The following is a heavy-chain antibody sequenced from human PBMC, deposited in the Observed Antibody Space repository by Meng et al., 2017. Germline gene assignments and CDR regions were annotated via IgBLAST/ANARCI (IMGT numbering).Heavy chain of an antibody. D-gene: IGHD3-10*01. J-gene: IGHJ6*02. CDR2: ISSSGSTI. Sequence: GESLKISCAASGFTFSDYYMSWIRQAPGKGLEWVSYISSSGSTIYYADSVKGRFTISRDNAKNSLYLQMNSLRAEDTAVYYCAREYYYGSGSYYIYYYYYGMDVWGQGTTVTVSS. V-gene: IGHV3-11*04. CDR1: GFTFSDYY. CDR3: AREYYYGSGSYYIYYYYYGMDV.